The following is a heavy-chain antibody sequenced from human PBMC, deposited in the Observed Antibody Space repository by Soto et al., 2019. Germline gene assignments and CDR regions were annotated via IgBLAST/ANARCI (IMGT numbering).Heavy chain of an antibody. CDR1: GGSFSGYY. J-gene: IGHJ4*02. D-gene: IGHD6-13*01. CDR3: ARGPWMMQQLTE. Sequence: SETLSLTCAVYGGSFSGYYWSWIRQPPGKGLEWIGEINHSGSTNYNPSLKSRVTISVDTSKNQFSLKLSSVTAADTAVYYCARGPWMMQQLTEWGQGTLVTVSS. V-gene: IGHV4-34*01. CDR2: INHSGST.